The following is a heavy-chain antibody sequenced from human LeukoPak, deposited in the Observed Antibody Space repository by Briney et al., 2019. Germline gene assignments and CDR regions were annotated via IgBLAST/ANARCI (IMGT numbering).Heavy chain of an antibody. V-gene: IGHV3-30*04. Sequence: PGGSLRLSCAASGFTFSSYAMHWVRQAPGKGLEWVAVISYDGSNKYYADSVKGRFTISRDNSKNTLYLQMNSLRAEDTAVYYCAREGSPTYYDFWSGYYCLDVWGKGTTVTVSS. D-gene: IGHD3-3*01. CDR1: GFTFSSYA. CDR3: AREGSPTYYDFWSGYYCLDV. J-gene: IGHJ6*04. CDR2: ISYDGSNK.